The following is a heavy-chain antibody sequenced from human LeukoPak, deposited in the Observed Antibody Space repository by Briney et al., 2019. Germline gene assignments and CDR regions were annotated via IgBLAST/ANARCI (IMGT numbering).Heavy chain of an antibody. CDR2: INHSGST. D-gene: IGHD1-26*01. CDR1: GGSFSGYY. Sequence: SETLSLTCAVYGGSFSGYYWSWIRQPPGKGLEWIGEINHSGSTNYNPSLKSRVTISVDTSKNQFSLKLSSVTAADTAVYYCARDPSYSTNAGWFDPWGQGTLVTVSS. J-gene: IGHJ5*02. CDR3: ARDPSYSTNAGWFDP. V-gene: IGHV4-34*01.